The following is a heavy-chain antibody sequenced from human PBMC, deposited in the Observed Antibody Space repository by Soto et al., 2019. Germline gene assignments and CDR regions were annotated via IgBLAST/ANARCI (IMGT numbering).Heavy chain of an antibody. CDR2: ISADESHK. V-gene: IGHV3-30*09. CDR3: ARESGASGDFDY. Sequence: QVQLVESGGGVVQPGRSLRLSCAASAFTFSTYTMHWVRQAPGKGLEWVAFISADESHKYYADSVKGRFAISRENSKNMLYLHMNSLRVDDTATYYCARESGASGDFDYWGQGSLVTVSS. D-gene: IGHD6-19*01. CDR1: AFTFSTYT. J-gene: IGHJ4*02.